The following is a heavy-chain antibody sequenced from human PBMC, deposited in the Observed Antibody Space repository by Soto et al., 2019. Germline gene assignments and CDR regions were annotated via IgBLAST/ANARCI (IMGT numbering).Heavy chain of an antibody. D-gene: IGHD2-2*01. V-gene: IGHV3-20*04. CDR2: INWNGGST. CDR1: GFTFDDYG. Sequence: PGGSLRLSCAASGFTFDDYGMSWVRQAPGKGLEWVSGINWNGGSTGYADSVKGRFTISRDNAKNSLYLQMNSLRAEDTALYYCARDGPVYCSSTSCSYFDYWGQGTLVTVSS. CDR3: ARDGPVYCSSTSCSYFDY. J-gene: IGHJ4*02.